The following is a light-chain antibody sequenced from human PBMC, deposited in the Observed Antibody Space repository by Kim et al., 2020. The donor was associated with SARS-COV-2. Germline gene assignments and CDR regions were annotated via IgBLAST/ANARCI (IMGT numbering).Light chain of an antibody. Sequence: SSELTQDPAVSVALGQTVRITCQGDNLISYYATWYQQKPGQAPILVIYGKNNRPSGIPDRFSGSSSGNTASLNITGTQAGDEADYYCNSRDSNDNVVFGGGTQLTVL. CDR2: GKN. V-gene: IGLV3-19*01. J-gene: IGLJ2*01. CDR3: NSRDSNDNVV. CDR1: NLISYY.